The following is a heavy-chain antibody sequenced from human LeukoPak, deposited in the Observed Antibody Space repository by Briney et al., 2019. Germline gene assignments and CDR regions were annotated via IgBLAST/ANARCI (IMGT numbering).Heavy chain of an antibody. CDR1: GFTFSSYG. CDR3: VGGGGLGEYNEFYYFDS. J-gene: IGHJ4*02. Sequence: GGSLRLSCAASGFTFSSYGMRWVRQAPAKGLEGVACIRYDGSNKFYADSVKGRFTISIDNSKNQLSLQMNSMTAADTAVYYCVGGGGLGEYNEFYYFDSWGQGTLVTVSS. D-gene: IGHD1-26*01. CDR2: IRYDGSNK. V-gene: IGHV3-30*02.